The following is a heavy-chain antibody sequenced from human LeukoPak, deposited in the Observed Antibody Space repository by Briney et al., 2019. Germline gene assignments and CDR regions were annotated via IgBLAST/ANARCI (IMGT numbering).Heavy chain of an antibody. CDR3: AKDPLYCSSTSCPGY. CDR1: GFTFSSYA. V-gene: IGHV3-23*01. Sequence: PGGSLRLSCAASGFTFSSYAMSWVRQAPGKGLEWVSAISGSGGSTYSADSAKGRFTISRDNSKNTLYLQMNSLRAEDTAVYYCAKDPLYCSSTSCPGYWGQGTLVTVSS. D-gene: IGHD2-2*01. J-gene: IGHJ4*02. CDR2: ISGSGGST.